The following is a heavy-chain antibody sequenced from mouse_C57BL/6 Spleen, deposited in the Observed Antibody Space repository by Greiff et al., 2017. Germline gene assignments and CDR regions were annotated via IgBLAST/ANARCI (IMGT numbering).Heavy chain of an antibody. Sequence: EVMLVESGGGLVQPGGSLKLSCAASGFTFSDYYMYWVRQTPEKRLEWVAYISNGGGSTYYPDTVKGRFTISRDNAKNTLYLQMSRLKSEDTAMYYCARPGDYGNYYAMDYWGQGTSVTVSS. CDR3: ARPGDYGNYYAMDY. J-gene: IGHJ4*01. CDR2: ISNGGGST. D-gene: IGHD2-1*01. CDR1: GFTFSDYY. V-gene: IGHV5-12*01.